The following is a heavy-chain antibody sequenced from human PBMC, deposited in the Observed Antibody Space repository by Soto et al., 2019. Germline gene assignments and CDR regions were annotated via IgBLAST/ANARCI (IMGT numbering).Heavy chain of an antibody. CDR2: ISSSSGYT. CDR3: ARDSPYDYVWGSYRTNAFDI. J-gene: IGHJ3*02. V-gene: IGHV3-11*05. Sequence: PGESLKISCAASGFTFSDYYMSWIRQAPGKGLEWVSYISSSSGYTNYADSVKDRFTISRDNAKNSLYLQMNSLRAEDTAVYYCARDSPYDYVWGSYRTNAFDIWGQGTMVTVSS. D-gene: IGHD3-16*02. CDR1: GFTFSDYY.